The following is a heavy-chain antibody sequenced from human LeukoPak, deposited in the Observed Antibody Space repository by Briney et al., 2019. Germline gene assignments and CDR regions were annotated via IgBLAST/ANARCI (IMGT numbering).Heavy chain of an antibody. Sequence: GSSVKVSCKASGGTFSSYAMSWVRQAPGQGLEWMGRIIPIFGTANYAQKFQGRVTITTDESTSTAYMELSSLRSEDTAVYYCARDTGFCSGGSCYGEVWFDPWGQGTLVTVSS. J-gene: IGHJ5*02. CDR1: GGTFSSYA. CDR3: ARDTGFCSGGSCYGEVWFDP. V-gene: IGHV1-69*05. CDR2: IIPIFGTA. D-gene: IGHD2-15*01.